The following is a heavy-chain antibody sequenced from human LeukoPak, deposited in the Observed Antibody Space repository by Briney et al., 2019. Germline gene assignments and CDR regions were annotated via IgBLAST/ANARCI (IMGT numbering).Heavy chain of an antibody. CDR3: ASRFYSSGRSYRMGN. CDR1: GVTLSTYD. D-gene: IGHD3-22*01. V-gene: IGHV3-48*03. Sequence: PGGPLRLSCAASGVTLSTYDMNWVRQAPGKGLEWVSYILRSGDTIHYADSVKGRFIISRDNAKNSLYLQMNSLRVEDTAIYYCASRFYSSGRSYRMGNWGQGTLVTVSS. J-gene: IGHJ4*02. CDR2: ILRSGDTI.